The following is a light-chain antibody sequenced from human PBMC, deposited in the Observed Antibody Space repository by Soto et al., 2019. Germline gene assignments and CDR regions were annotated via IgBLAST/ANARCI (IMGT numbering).Light chain of an antibody. CDR3: QQFNSYPQT. Sequence: GARVTITCRASQGISSALAWYQQKPGKAPKLLIYDASSLESGVPSRFSGSGSGTDFTLTISSLQPEDFATYYCQQFNSYPQTFGQGTRLEIK. CDR1: QGISSA. V-gene: IGKV1-13*02. J-gene: IGKJ5*01. CDR2: DAS.